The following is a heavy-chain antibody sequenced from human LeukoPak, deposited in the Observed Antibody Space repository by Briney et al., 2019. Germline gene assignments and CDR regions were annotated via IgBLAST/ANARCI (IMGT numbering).Heavy chain of an antibody. CDR1: GGSISSYY. CDR3: ARGRGYDYFDY. D-gene: IGHD5-12*01. Sequence: SETLSLTCTVSGGSISSYYWSRIRQPPGKGLEWIGYIYYSGSTNYNPSLKSRVTISVDTSKNQFSLKLSSVTAADTAVYYCARGRGYDYFDYWGQGTLVTVSS. J-gene: IGHJ4*02. V-gene: IGHV4-59*01. CDR2: IYYSGST.